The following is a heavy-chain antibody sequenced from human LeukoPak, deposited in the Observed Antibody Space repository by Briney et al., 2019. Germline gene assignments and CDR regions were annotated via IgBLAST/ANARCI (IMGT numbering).Heavy chain of an antibody. V-gene: IGHV5-51*01. CDR1: GYSFTSYW. J-gene: IGHJ4*02. Sequence: GESLKISCKGSGYSFTSYWIGWVRQMPGKGLEWMGIIYPGDSDTRYSPSFQGQVTISADKSISTAYLQWSSLKASDTAMYYCARHGREGITGTTWIPAFDYWGQGTLVTVSS. D-gene: IGHD1-20*01. CDR2: IYPGDSDT. CDR3: ARHGREGITGTTWIPAFDY.